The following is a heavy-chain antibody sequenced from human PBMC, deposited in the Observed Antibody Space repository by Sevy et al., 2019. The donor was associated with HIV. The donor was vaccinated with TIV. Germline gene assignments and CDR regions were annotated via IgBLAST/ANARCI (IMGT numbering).Heavy chain of an antibody. CDR3: AKDGVIKKYYYDSSDYPPGFGMDV. V-gene: IGHV3-23*01. J-gene: IGHJ6*02. CDR2: ISGSGGST. D-gene: IGHD3-22*01. Sequence: GGSLRLSCAASGFTFSSYAMSWVRQAPGKGLEWVSAISGSGGSTYYADSVKGRFTISRDNSKNTLYLQMNSLRAEDTAVYYCAKDGVIKKYYYDSSDYPPGFGMDVWGQGTTVTVSS. CDR1: GFTFSSYA.